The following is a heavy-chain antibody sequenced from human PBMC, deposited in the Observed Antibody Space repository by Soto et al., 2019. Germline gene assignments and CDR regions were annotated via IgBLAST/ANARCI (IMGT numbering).Heavy chain of an antibody. V-gene: IGHV1-8*01. J-gene: IGHJ4*02. CDR3: ARGRGRTVAGDCSY. CDR1: GYTFTSYD. CDR2: MNPNSGNT. D-gene: IGHD6-19*01. Sequence: QVQLVQSGAEVKKHGASVKISCKASGYTFTSYDINEVRQATGQGIEWMGWMNPNSGNTGYGQKFQVRVTTSNNTSISTAYMLLSSMRCEATAVSYCARGRGRTVAGDCSYWGQGTLVTVSA.